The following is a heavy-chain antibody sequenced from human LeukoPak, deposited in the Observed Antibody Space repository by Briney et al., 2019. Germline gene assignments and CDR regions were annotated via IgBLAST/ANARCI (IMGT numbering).Heavy chain of an antibody. CDR3: ARGPTLWFGNNWFDP. J-gene: IGHJ5*02. Sequence: ASVKVSCKASGYTFTSYDINWVRQATGQGLEWMGWMNPNSGNTGYAQKFQGRVTITRNTSISTAYMELSSLRSEDTAVYYCARGPTLWFGNNWFDPWGQGTLVTVSS. CDR2: MNPNSGNT. V-gene: IGHV1-8*01. D-gene: IGHD3-10*01. CDR1: GYTFTSYD.